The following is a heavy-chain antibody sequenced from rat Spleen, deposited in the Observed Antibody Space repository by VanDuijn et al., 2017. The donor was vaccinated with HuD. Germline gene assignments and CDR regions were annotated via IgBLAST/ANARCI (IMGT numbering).Heavy chain of an antibody. V-gene: IGHV5-25*01. CDR1: GLSFSNYD. Sequence: EVQLVESGGGLVQPGRSMKLSCAASGLSFSNYDMAWVRQAPKKGLEWVASISTGGGNTYYRDSVKGRFTISRDIAKTTLYLHMNSLRSEDTATYYCARETGYNSYFDYWGQGVMVTVSS. CDR2: ISTGGGNT. J-gene: IGHJ2*01. D-gene: IGHD1-4*01. CDR3: ARETGYNSYFDY.